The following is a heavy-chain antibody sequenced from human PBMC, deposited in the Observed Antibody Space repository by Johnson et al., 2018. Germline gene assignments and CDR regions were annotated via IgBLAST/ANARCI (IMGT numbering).Heavy chain of an antibody. CDR2: ISYDGSNK. CDR1: GFTFSSYG. V-gene: IGHV3-30*18. CDR3: AKRWLGYIQH. Sequence: QVQLVESGGGVVQXGRSLRLXCAASGFTFSSYGMHWVRQAPGKGLEWVAVISYDGSNKYSADSVKGRFTISRDNSKNTLYLQMNSLRAEDTAVYYCAKRWLGYIQHWGQGTLVTVSS. D-gene: IGHD2-15*01. J-gene: IGHJ1*01.